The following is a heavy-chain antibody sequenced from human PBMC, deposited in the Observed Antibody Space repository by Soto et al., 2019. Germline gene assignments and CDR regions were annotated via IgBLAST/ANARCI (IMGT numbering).Heavy chain of an antibody. CDR3: ASGIQLWLRRINNGYSG. D-gene: IGHD5-18*01. CDR1: GGTFSTYA. CDR2: IIPMFGTA. J-gene: IGHJ1*01. Sequence: QVQLVQSGTEVKKPESSVKVSCKAPGGTFSTYAICWVRQARGQGLEWMGGIIPMFGTANYAQRFQDRVTITADESTNPGYMELSSLRSEDTAVYFCASGIQLWLRRINNGYSGWGQGTLVTVSS. V-gene: IGHV1-69*12.